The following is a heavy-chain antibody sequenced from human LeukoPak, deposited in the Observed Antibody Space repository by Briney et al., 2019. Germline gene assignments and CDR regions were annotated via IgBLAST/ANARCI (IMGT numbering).Heavy chain of an antibody. V-gene: IGHV3-11*04. D-gene: IGHD3-22*01. CDR2: ISNSGSTI. CDR3: AGIRDSSGY. J-gene: IGHJ4*02. Sequence: SLRLSCAASGFTFSDYYMSWIGQAPGKGLEWVSYISNSGSTIYYADSVKGRFTISRDNAKNSLYLQINSLRAEYTAGYYCAGIRDSSGYWGQGTLVTVSS. CDR1: GFTFSDYY.